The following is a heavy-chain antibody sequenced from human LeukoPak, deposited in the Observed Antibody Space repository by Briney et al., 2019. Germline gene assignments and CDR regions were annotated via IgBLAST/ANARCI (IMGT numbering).Heavy chain of an antibody. CDR3: AYRLHDY. Sequence: RASVKVSCKASGYTFTGYYLHWVRQAPGQGLEWMGRINPNSGVTNYAQKFQGRVTMTRDTSISTAYMEVSSLISDDTAIYYCAYRLHDYWGQGTLVTVSS. D-gene: IGHD4-11*01. CDR2: INPNSGVT. V-gene: IGHV1-2*06. J-gene: IGHJ4*02. CDR1: GYTFTGYY.